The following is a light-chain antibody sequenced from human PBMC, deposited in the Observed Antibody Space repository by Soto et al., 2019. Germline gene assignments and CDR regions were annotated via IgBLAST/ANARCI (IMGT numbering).Light chain of an antibody. J-gene: IGLJ7*01. CDR1: SSDVGGYNY. CDR2: DVS. CDR3: NSYTPDDTQI. Sequence: QSVLTQPRSVSGSPGQSVTISCTGTSSDVGGYNYVSWYQQHPGKAPKLMIYDVSKRPSGVPDRFSGSRSGNTASLTISGLQAQDEAHYFCNSYTPDDTQIFGGGTQLTVL. V-gene: IGLV2-11*01.